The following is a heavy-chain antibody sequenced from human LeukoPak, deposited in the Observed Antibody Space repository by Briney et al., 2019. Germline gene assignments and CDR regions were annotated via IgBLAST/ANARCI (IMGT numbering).Heavy chain of an antibody. V-gene: IGHV3-23*01. CDR3: AKDKGGYESSWFDP. Sequence: PGGSLRLSCTASGFTFSSYSMNWVRQAPGKGLEWVSAISGSGGSTYYADSVKGRFTISRDNSKNTLYLQMNSLRAEDTAVYYCAKDKGGYESSWFDPWGQGTLVTVSS. CDR1: GFTFSSYS. CDR2: ISGSGGST. J-gene: IGHJ5*02. D-gene: IGHD5-12*01.